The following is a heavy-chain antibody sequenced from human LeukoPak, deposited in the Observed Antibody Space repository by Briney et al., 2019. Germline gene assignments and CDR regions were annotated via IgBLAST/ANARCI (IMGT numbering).Heavy chain of an antibody. CDR3: ARTRDANAYYYYYGMDV. CDR2: IYYSGST. D-gene: IGHD2-2*01. J-gene: IGHJ6*02. V-gene: IGHV4-30-4*08. CDR1: GGSVSSGSYY. Sequence: SETLSLTCTVSGGSVSSGSYYWSWIRQPPGKGLEWIGYIYYSGSTYYNPSLKSRVTISVDTSKNQFSLKLSSVTAADTAVYYCARTRDANAYYYYYGMDVWGQGTTVTVSS.